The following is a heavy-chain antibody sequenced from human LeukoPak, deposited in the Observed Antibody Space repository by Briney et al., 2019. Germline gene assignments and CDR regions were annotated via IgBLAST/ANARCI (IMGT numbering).Heavy chain of an antibody. CDR1: GFTVGNNY. CDR2: IYSDGST. V-gene: IGHV3-53*01. CDR3: ARDTPGIAASVNGG. Sequence: GGSLRLSCTASGFTVGNNYMNWLRQAPGKGLEWVSLIYSDGSTHYADSVKGRFTISRDNSKNTLYLQTYSLRAEDTAVYYCARDTPGIAASVNGGWGQGTLVTVSS. D-gene: IGHD6-13*01. J-gene: IGHJ4*02.